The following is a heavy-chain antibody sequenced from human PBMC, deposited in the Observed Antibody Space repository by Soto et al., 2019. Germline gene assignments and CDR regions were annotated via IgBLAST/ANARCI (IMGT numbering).Heavy chain of an antibody. J-gene: IGHJ4*02. CDR3: ARDLGYYESSGYFDY. Sequence: PGGSLRLSCAASGFTFSDYYMSWIRQAPGKGLEWVSYIGSSDNIIYYADSVKGRFTISRDNAKNSLYLQINSLRAEDTAVYYCARDLGYYESSGYFDYWGQGTLVTVSS. V-gene: IGHV3-11*01. CDR2: IGSSDNII. CDR1: GFTFSDYY. D-gene: IGHD3-22*01.